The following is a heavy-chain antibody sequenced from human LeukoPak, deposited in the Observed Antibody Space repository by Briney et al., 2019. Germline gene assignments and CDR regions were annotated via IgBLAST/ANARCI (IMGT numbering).Heavy chain of an antibody. Sequence: SEALSLTCTVSGYSISSPFYWGWIRQSPGKGLQWIGSIYYTGSTYYNLSLKSRVTISVDTSKNHFSLKLSSVTAADTAMYYCARHQYYDSRGSHYYSYYYMDVWGKGTTVTVSS. CDR3: ARHQYYDSRGSHYYSYYYMDV. CDR2: IYYTGST. J-gene: IGHJ6*03. D-gene: IGHD3-22*01. V-gene: IGHV4-38-2*02. CDR1: GYSISSPFY.